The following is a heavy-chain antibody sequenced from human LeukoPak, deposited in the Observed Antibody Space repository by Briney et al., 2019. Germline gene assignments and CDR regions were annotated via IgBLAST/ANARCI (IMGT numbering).Heavy chain of an antibody. V-gene: IGHV3-9*01. CDR1: GCTFDDYA. CDR3: AKDISYYGSGSGGYFDY. Sequence: SLRLSCAASGCTFDDYAMHWVRQAPGKGLEWVSGISWNSGSIGYADSVKGRFTISRDNAKNSLYLQMNSLRAEDTALYYCAKDISYYGSGSGGYFDYWGQGTLVTVSS. D-gene: IGHD3-10*01. CDR2: ISWNSGSI. J-gene: IGHJ4*02.